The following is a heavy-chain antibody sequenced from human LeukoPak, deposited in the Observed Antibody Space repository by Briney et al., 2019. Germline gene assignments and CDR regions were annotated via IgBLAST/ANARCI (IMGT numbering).Heavy chain of an antibody. CDR2: ISGSGGST. CDR1: GFTFSSYA. D-gene: IGHD3-22*01. Sequence: PGGSLRLSCAASGFTFSSYAMSLVRQAPGKGLEWVSAISGSGGSTYYADSVKGRFTISRDNSKNTLYLQMNSLRAEDTALYYCAKSGGANDTSYFDYWGQGTLVTVSS. CDR3: AKSGGANDTSYFDY. V-gene: IGHV3-23*01. J-gene: IGHJ4*02.